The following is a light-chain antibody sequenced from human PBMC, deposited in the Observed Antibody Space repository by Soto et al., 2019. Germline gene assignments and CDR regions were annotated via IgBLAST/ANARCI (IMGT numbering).Light chain of an antibody. V-gene: IGLV2-8*01. CDR3: SSYAGSYTVV. CDR1: SSDVGGYNY. J-gene: IGLJ2*01. Sequence: QSALTQPPSASGSPGQSVTISCTGTSSDVGGYNYVSWYQQHPGKAPKLMIYEVSKRPSGVPDRFSGSKSGNTASLTVSGLQTEDEADYYCSSYAGSYTVVFGGGTKVNVL. CDR2: EVS.